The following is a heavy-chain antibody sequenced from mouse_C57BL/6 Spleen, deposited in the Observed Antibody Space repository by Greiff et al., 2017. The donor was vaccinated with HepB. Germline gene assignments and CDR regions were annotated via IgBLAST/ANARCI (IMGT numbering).Heavy chain of an antibody. CDR3: AREAAQATIWFAY. V-gene: IGHV3-6*01. CDR2: ISYDGSN. D-gene: IGHD3-2*02. J-gene: IGHJ3*01. CDR1: GYSITSGYY. Sequence: EVQLKESGPGLVKPSQSLSLTCSVTGYSITSGYYWNWIRQFPGNKLEWMGYISYDGSNNYNPSLKNRISITRDTSKNQFFLKLNSVTTEDTATYYCAREAAQATIWFAYWGQGTLVTVSA.